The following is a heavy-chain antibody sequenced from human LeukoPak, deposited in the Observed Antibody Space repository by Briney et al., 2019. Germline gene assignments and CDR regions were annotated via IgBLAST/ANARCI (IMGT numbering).Heavy chain of an antibody. J-gene: IGHJ4*02. D-gene: IGHD5-18*01. CDR3: ARAGDSYGYAY. CDR1: GGTFSSYA. V-gene: IGHV1-69*13. Sequence: VASVKVSCKASGGTFSSYAISWVRQAPGQGLEWMGGIIPIFGTANYAQKFQGRVTITADESTSTAYMELSSLRPEDTAVYYCARAGDSYGYAYWGQGTLVTVSS. CDR2: IIPIFGTA.